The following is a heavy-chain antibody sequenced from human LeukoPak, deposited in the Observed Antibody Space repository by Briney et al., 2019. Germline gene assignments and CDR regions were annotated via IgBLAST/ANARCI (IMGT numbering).Heavy chain of an antibody. CDR1: GFTFSTYW. CDR3: AKDDDSSGYYSAGGGGY. CDR2: IKEDGSET. V-gene: IGHV3-7*03. D-gene: IGHD3-22*01. J-gene: IGHJ4*02. Sequence: PGGSLRLSCAASGFTFSTYWMSWVRQAPGKGLEWVANIKEDGSETYYVDSLRGRFTISRDNVKNSLYLQMNSLRAEDTAVYYCAKDDDSSGYYSAGGGGYWGQGTLVTVSS.